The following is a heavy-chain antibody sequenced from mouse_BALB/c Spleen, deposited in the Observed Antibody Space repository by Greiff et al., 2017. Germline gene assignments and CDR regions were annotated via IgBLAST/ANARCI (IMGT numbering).Heavy chain of an antibody. CDR1: GYTFTSYY. CDR2: IYPGNVNT. Sequence: QVQLQQSGPELVKPGASVRISCKASGYTFTSYYIHWVKQRPGQGLEWIGWIYPGNVNTKYNEKFKGKATLTADKSSSTAYMQLSSLTSEDSAVYFCARSTITTSMDYWGQGTSVTVSS. V-gene: IGHV1S56*01. J-gene: IGHJ4*01. D-gene: IGHD2-4*01. CDR3: ARSTITTSMDY.